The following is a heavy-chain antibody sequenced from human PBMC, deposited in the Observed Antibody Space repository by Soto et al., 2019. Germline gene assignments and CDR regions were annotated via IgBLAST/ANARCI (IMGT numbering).Heavy chain of an antibody. CDR2: INPSGGST. CDR1: GYTFTTSY. D-gene: IGHD2-2*01. J-gene: IGHJ6*02. V-gene: IGHV1-46*01. CDR3: AREEGGSIGYCSSTSCYGGGMDG. Sequence: ASVKVSCKASGYTFTTSYMHGVRQAPGKGLEWMGIINPSGGSTSYAQKFQGRVTMTRDTSTSTVYMELSSLRSEDTAVYYCAREEGGSIGYCSSTSCYGGGMDGWGQGTTVTVSS.